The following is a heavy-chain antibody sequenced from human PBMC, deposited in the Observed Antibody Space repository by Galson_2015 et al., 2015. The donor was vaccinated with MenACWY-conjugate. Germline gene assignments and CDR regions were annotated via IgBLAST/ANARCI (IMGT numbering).Heavy chain of an antibody. CDR3: ARAGTHFNLWSGYCDY. J-gene: IGHJ4*02. CDR2: IIPMVGRA. V-gene: IGHV1-69*04. D-gene: IGHD3-3*01. Sequence: SVKVSCKASGGTFSNYAISWVRQAPGQGLEWMGRIIPMVGRATYAQKFQGRVTITADTSTKTAYMDLSSLRSDDTAVYYCARAGTHFNLWSGYCDYWGQGTLVTVSS. CDR1: GGTFSNYA.